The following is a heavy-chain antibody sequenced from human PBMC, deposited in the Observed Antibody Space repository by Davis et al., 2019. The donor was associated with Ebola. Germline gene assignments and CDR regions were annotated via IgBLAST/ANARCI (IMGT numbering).Heavy chain of an antibody. J-gene: IGHJ6*02. Sequence: GGSLRLSCAASGFTFSSYAMSWVRQAPGKGLEWVSSISSSSSYIYYADSVKGRFTISRDNSKNTLYLQMNSLRAEDTAVYYCAKGGVESYDQLQWVYYGMDVWGQGTTVTVSS. D-gene: IGHD2-2*01. V-gene: IGHV3-23*01. CDR1: GFTFSSYA. CDR3: AKGGVESYDQLQWVYYGMDV. CDR2: ISSSSSYI.